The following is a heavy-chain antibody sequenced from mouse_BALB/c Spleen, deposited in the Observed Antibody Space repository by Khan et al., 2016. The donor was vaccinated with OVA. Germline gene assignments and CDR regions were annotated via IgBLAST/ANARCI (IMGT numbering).Heavy chain of an antibody. CDR2: ISYSGNT. Sequence: EVQVVESGPGLVKPSQSLSLTCTVTGYSITSDYAWNWIRQFPGNKLEWMGFISYSGNTKYNPSLKSGISMTRDTSKNQFFLQLNSVTPEDTATYYRAKVFGGDFDYWGQGTTLIVSS. CDR3: AKVFGGDFDY. CDR1: GYSITSDYA. V-gene: IGHV3-2*02. J-gene: IGHJ2*01. D-gene: IGHD1-3*01.